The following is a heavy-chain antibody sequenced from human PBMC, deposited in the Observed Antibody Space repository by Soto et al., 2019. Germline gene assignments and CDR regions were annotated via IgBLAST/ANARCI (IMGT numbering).Heavy chain of an antibody. D-gene: IGHD1-26*01. CDR2: TYYRSKWYN. CDR3: AREGGNRYYYYVMDF. J-gene: IGHJ6*02. V-gene: IGHV6-1*01. CDR1: GDSVSSNSAA. Sequence: PSQTLSLTCAISGDSVSSNSAAWNWIRQSPSRDLEWLGRTYYRSKWYNDYAVSVKSRITINPDTSKNKFSLQLNSVTPEDTSLYYCAREGGNRYYYYVMDFWGQGTTVTVSS.